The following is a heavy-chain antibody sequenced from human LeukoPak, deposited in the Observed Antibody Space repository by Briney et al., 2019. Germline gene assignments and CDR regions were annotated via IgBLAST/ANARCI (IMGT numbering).Heavy chain of an antibody. CDR2: ISYDGSNK. D-gene: IGHD3-10*01. CDR3: ARVLVRGVIITPLDY. V-gene: IGHV3-30-3*01. Sequence: GGSLRLSCAASGFTFSSYAMHWVRQAPGKGLEGVAVISYDGSNKYYADSVKGRFTISRDNSKNTLYLQMNSLRAEDTAVYYCARVLVRGVIITPLDYWGQGTLVTVSS. J-gene: IGHJ4*02. CDR1: GFTFSSYA.